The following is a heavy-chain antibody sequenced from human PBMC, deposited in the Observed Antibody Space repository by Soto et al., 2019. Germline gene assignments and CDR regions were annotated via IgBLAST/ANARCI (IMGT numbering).Heavy chain of an antibody. CDR2: IYHSGST. D-gene: IGHD3-10*01. CDR1: GGSISSGGYS. Sequence: SETLSLTCAVSGGSISSGGYSWSWIRQPPGKGLEWIGYIYHSGSTYYNPSLKSRVTISVDRSKNQFSLKLSSVTAADTAVYYCASMVRGVEVFDYWGQGTLVTSPQ. J-gene: IGHJ4*02. V-gene: IGHV4-30-2*01. CDR3: ASMVRGVEVFDY.